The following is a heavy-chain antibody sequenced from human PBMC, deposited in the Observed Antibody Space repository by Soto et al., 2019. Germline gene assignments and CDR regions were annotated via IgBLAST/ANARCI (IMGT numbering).Heavy chain of an antibody. CDR3: AGSLYYYDSSGYLDY. J-gene: IGHJ4*02. V-gene: IGHV1-18*04. D-gene: IGHD3-22*01. CDR1: GYTFTGYY. CDR2: ISAYNGNT. Sequence: SGKVSYKASGYTFTGYYMHWVRQAPVQGLEWMGWISAYNGNTNYAQKLQGRVTMTTDTSTSTAYMELRSLRSDDTAVYYCAGSLYYYDSSGYLDYWGQGTMVTVSS.